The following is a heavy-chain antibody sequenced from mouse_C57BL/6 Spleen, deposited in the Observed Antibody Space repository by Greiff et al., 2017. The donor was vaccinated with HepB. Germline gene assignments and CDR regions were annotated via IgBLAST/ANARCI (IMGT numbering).Heavy chain of an antibody. Sequence: QVQLKQPGAELVRPGSSVKLSCKASGYTFTSYWMDWVKQRPGQGLEWIGNIYPSDSETHYNQKFKDKATLTVDKSSSTAYMQLSSLTSEDSAVYYCARGSYYYGSSPYWYFDVWGTGTTVTVSS. CDR1: GYTFTSYW. V-gene: IGHV1-61*01. D-gene: IGHD1-1*01. CDR2: IYPSDSET. J-gene: IGHJ1*03. CDR3: ARGSYYYGSSPYWYFDV.